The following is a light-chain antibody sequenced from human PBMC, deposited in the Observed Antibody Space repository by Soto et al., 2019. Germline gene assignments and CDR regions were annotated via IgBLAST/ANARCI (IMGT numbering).Light chain of an antibody. V-gene: IGKV1-5*01. J-gene: IGKJ1*01. CDR1: QSISSW. CDR3: QQYNSYSLT. CDR2: DAS. Sequence: DIQMTQSPSTLSASVGDRVTITCRASQSISSWLAWYQQKPGKAPKLLIYDASSLESGVPSRFSGSGSGKEFTLSISILQPDDFATYYCQQYNSYSLTFGQGTKVDIK.